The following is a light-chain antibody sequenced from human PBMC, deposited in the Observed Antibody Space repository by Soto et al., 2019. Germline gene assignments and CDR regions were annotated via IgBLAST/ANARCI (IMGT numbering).Light chain of an antibody. J-gene: IGKJ2*01. CDR1: QSVSGY. V-gene: IGKV3-11*01. CDR2: DVS. Sequence: EIVLTQSPATLSLSPGERATLFCSASQSVSGYLAWYQQKPGQAPRLVIHDVSRRAPDIPARFSGRGSGTDFTLTISSPEPEDFAVYYCHQRSDWPITFGQGTKLQ. CDR3: HQRSDWPIT.